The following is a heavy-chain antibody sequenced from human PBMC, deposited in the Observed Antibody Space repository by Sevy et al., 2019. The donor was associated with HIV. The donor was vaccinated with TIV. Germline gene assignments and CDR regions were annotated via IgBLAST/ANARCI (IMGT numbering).Heavy chain of an antibody. CDR1: GFTFSSYA. CDR3: AKDVGATGGDAFDI. CDR2: ITGRGDST. J-gene: IGHJ3*02. Sequence: GSLRLSCAVSGFTFSSYAMSWVRQAPGKGLEWVSAITGRGDSTYYADSVKGRFTISRDNSKNTLYVQMNSLRAEDTAVYYCAKDVGATGGDAFDIWGQGTLVTVSS. V-gene: IGHV3-23*01. D-gene: IGHD1-26*01.